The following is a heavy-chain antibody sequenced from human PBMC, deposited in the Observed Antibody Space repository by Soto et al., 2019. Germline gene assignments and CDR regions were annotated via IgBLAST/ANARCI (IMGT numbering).Heavy chain of an antibody. CDR1: GFTFSSYS. CDR3: ARDLDVNYCGNAHRDMWYYGMDV. CDR2: ISSSSSTI. V-gene: IGHV3-48*02. Sequence: EVQLVESGGGLVQPGGSLRLSCAASGFTFSSYSMNWVRQAPGKGLEWVSYISSSSSTIYYADSVQGRFTISRDNAKNSLYLKMNSLRDEDTAVYYCARDLDVNYCGNAHRDMWYYGMDVWGQGTTVTVSS. J-gene: IGHJ6*02. D-gene: IGHD3-10*01.